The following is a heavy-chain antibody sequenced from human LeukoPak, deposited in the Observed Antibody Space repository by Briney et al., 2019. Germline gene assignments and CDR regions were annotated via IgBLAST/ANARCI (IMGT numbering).Heavy chain of an antibody. V-gene: IGHV3-23*01. CDR3: ARERYFDY. J-gene: IGHJ4*02. CDR2: ISGGGRST. CDR1: GFSFNTCA. Sequence: PGGSLRLSCAASGFSFNTCAMSWVRQAPGKGLEWVSTISGGGRSTDYADSVKGQFTISRDHSKNTLYLQMNSLRAEDTAVYYCARERYFDYWGQGTLVTVSS.